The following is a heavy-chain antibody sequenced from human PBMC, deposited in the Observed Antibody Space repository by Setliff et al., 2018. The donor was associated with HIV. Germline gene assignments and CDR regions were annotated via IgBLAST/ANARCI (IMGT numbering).Heavy chain of an antibody. D-gene: IGHD6-13*01. CDR3: AGSPSYRSSWEYYFDY. CDR1: GGSISGYH. V-gene: IGHV4-4*09. CDR2: IYTSRGT. Sequence: SETLSLTCTVSGGSISGYHWNWLRQTPGKGLEWIGYIYTSRGTNYNHSLRTRVIISVDTSNQFSLKLSSVTAADAAVYYCAGSPSYRSSWEYYFDYWGQGILVTVS. J-gene: IGHJ4*02.